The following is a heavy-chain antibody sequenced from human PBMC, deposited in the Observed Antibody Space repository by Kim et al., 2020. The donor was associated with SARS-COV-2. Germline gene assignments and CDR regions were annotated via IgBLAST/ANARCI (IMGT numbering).Heavy chain of an antibody. D-gene: IGHD4-17*01. J-gene: IGHJ6*01. CDR1: GFTFSSYG. V-gene: IGHV3-30*18. CDR2: ISYDGSNK. Sequence: GGSLRLSCAASGFTFSSYGMHWVRQAPGKGLEWVAVISYDGSNKYYADSVKGRFTISRDNSKNTLYLQMNSLRAEDTAVYYCAKRYGYNPYGVYYYYGM. CDR3: AKRYGYNPYGVYYYYGM.